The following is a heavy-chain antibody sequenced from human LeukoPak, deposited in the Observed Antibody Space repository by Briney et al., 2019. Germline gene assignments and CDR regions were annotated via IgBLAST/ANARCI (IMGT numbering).Heavy chain of an antibody. CDR3: ARARAGIQAGFDY. J-gene: IGHJ4*02. Sequence: PGGSLRLSCAASGFTFSNYAMRWVRQAPGKGLEWVSGISGSGDSAYYADSVKGRFTISRDNAKNSLYLQMNSLRVEDTAVYYCARARAGIQAGFDYWAREPWSPSPQ. D-gene: IGHD1-1*01. CDR1: GFTFSNYA. V-gene: IGHV3-23*01. CDR2: ISGSGDSA.